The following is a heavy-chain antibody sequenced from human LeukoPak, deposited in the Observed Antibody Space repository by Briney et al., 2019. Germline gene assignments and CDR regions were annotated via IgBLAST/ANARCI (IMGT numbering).Heavy chain of an antibody. CDR2: ISVSGDAT. CDR1: GFTLSRNA. V-gene: IGHV3-23*01. CDR3: AKEIRPNVC. Sequence: GGSLRLSCAVSGFTLSRNAMTWVRQAPGKGLQWISSISVSGDATDYADSVKGRFTIYRDISKNTLYLQMNSLRVDDTAVYYCAKEIRPNVCWGQGTLVTVSS. J-gene: IGHJ4*02. D-gene: IGHD5/OR15-5a*01.